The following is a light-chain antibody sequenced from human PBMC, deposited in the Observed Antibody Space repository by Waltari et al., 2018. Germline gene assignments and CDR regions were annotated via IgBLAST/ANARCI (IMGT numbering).Light chain of an antibody. CDR1: QSVLYTTNNKNY. V-gene: IGKV4-1*01. J-gene: IGKJ4*01. CDR3: QQYHSPPQT. Sequence: DIVMTQSPDSLAVSLGERATINCKSSQSVLYTTNNKNYLAWYQQKPGQPPKLLIYCASTREAGVPDRFSGSGSGTNFTLTISSLQAEDVAVYYCQQYHSPPQTFGGGTKVEIK. CDR2: CAS.